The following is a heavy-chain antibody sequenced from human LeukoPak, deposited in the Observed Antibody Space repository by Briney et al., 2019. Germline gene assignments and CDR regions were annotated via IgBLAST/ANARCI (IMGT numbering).Heavy chain of an antibody. Sequence: PSETLSLTCAVYGGSSSGYYWSWIRQPPGKGLEWIGEINHSGSTNYNPSLKSRVTISVDTSKNQFSLKLSSVTAADTAVYYCARSRRYCSGGSCRWYYGMDVWGQGTTVTVSS. CDR3: ARSRRYCSGGSCRWYYGMDV. CDR2: INHSGST. CDR1: GGSSSGYY. J-gene: IGHJ6*02. D-gene: IGHD2-15*01. V-gene: IGHV4-34*01.